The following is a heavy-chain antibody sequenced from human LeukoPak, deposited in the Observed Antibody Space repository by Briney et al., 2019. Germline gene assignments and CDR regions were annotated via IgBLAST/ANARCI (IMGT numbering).Heavy chain of an antibody. D-gene: IGHD3-10*01. V-gene: IGHV4-59*11. CDR2: IYYSGST. J-gene: IGHJ3*02. CDR3: ARESSGSGAFDI. Sequence: SETLSLTCNVSGGSISSHYWSWIRQPPGKGLEWIGYIYYSGSTNNNPSLKSRVTISVDTSKNQFSLKLTSVTATDTAVYYCARESSGSGAFDIWGQGTLVTVSS. CDR1: GGSISSHY.